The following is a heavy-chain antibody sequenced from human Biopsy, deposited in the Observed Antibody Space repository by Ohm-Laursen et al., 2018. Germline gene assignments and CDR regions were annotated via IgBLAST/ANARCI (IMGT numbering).Heavy chain of an antibody. CDR2: IYCHNGRS. V-gene: IGHV4-61*01. J-gene: IGHJ6*02. CDR3: ARDFRAGSGFLRSNNHYCGMDV. Sequence: SDTLSLTCTVSGATVSNDNYYWTWIRQSPGKGLEWIGYIYCHNGRSSYNPSLKSRVTMSVDTSQNQFSLNLNSVTAADTAVYYCARDFRAGSGFLRSNNHYCGMDVWGPGTRVTVSS. CDR1: GATVSNDNYY. D-gene: IGHD5-24*01.